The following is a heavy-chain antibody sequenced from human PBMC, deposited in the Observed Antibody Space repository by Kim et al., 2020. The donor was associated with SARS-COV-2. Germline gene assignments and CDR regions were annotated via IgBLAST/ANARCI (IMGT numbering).Heavy chain of an antibody. J-gene: IGHJ6*02. D-gene: IGHD3-9*01. CDR1: GFTFSSYS. Sequence: GGSLRLSCAASGFTFSSYSMNWVRQAPGKGLEWVSSISSSSSYIYYADSVKGRFTISRDNAKNSLYLQMNSLRAEDTAVYYCARDFVPSREYYDILTDLWSYYGMDVWGQGTTVTVSS. CDR2: ISSSSSYI. V-gene: IGHV3-21*01. CDR3: ARDFVPSREYYDILTDLWSYYGMDV.